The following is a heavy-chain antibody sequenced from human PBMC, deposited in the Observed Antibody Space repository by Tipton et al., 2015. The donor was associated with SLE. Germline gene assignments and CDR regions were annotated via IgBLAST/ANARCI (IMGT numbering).Heavy chain of an antibody. V-gene: IGHV4-59*06. CDR1: GGSINTYY. CDR3: AGEVKTISDSDAFDI. J-gene: IGHJ3*02. Sequence: LRLSCTVSGGSINTYYWAWVRQPAGKGLEWIGYIHYSGTAHYNPSLMGRATLSVDPSKNQFSLNLRSVTAADAAVYYCAGEVKTISDSDAFDIWGQGTVVTVSS. CDR2: IHYSGTA. D-gene: IGHD3-10*01.